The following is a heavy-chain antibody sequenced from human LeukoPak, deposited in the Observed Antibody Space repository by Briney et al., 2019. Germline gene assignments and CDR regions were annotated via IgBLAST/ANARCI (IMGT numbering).Heavy chain of an antibody. CDR3: ARSVEGYCRGGSCYYYSYYMDV. J-gene: IGHJ6*03. Sequence: PSETLSLTCTVSGGSISSYYWSWIRQPPGKGLEWIGYIYYSGSTNYNPSLKSRVTISVDTSKNQFSLNLSSVTAADTAVYYCARSVEGYCRGGSCYYYSYYMDVWGKGTTVTVSS. D-gene: IGHD2-15*01. V-gene: IGHV4-59*01. CDR2: IYYSGST. CDR1: GGSISSYY.